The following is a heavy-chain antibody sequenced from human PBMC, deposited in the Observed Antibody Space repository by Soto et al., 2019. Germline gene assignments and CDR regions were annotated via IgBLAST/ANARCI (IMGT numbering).Heavy chain of an antibody. V-gene: IGHV1-18*04. CDR1: GYTFTSYG. CDR2: ISAYNGNT. CDR3: ATVNLDWLLYFDY. D-gene: IGHD3-9*01. Sequence: ASVKVSCNASGYTFTSYGISWVRQAPGQGLEWMGWISAYNGNTNYAQKLQGRGTMTTDTSTSTAYMELRSLRSDDTAVYYCATVNLDWLLYFDYWGQGTLVTVSS. J-gene: IGHJ4*02.